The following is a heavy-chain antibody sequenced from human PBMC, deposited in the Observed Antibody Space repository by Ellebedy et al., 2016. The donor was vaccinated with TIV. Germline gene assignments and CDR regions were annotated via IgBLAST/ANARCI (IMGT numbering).Heavy chain of an antibody. D-gene: IGHD5-12*01. V-gene: IGHV1-3*01. J-gene: IGHJ5*02. CDR2: INAGNGNT. CDR3: AGYSGYDVGGARFDP. Sequence: ASVKVSCXASGYTFTSYAMHWVRQAPGQRLEWMGWINAGNGNTKYSQKFQGRVTITRDTSASTAYMELSSLRSDDTAVYYCAGYSGYDVGGARFDPWGQGTLVTVSS. CDR1: GYTFTSYA.